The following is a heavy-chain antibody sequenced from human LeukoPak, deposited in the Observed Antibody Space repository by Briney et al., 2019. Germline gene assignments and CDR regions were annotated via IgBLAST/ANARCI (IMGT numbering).Heavy chain of an antibody. V-gene: IGHV3-21*04. CDR2: ISSSSSYI. D-gene: IGHD7-27*01. J-gene: IGHJ4*02. Sequence: PGGSLRLSCAASGFTFSSYSMNWVRQAPGKGLEWVSSISSSSSYIYYADSVKGRFTISRDNSKNTLYLQMNSLRAEDTAVYYCAKDLGESSDYWGQGTLVTVSS. CDR3: AKDLGESSDY. CDR1: GFTFSSYS.